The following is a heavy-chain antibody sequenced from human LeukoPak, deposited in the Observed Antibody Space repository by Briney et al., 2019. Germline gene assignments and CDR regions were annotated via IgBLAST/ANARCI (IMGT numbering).Heavy chain of an antibody. J-gene: IGHJ4*02. V-gene: IGHV3-11*04. CDR2: ISSDGGAI. CDR3: ARDHHRLSWAYDSSGLRGVVDY. CDR1: GFTFTDYY. D-gene: IGHD3-22*01. Sequence: PGGSLRLSCAASGFTFTDYYMTWIRQAPGKGLEWVSYISSDGGAIYHADSVTGRFTISRDNAKNSLYLQMNSLRDEDTAVYYCARDHHRLSWAYDSSGLRGVVDYWGQGTLVTVSS.